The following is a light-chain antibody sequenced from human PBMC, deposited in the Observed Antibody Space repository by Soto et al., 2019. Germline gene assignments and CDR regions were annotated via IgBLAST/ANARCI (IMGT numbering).Light chain of an antibody. J-gene: IGKJ2*01. Sequence: EIVLTQSPDTLSLSPGERATLSCRASQSVSSSYFAWYQQKPGQPHRLLIDGTSMRATGIPDRFSGSGSGTDFTLTISRLEPEDFAVYYCHHYGTSPPYTFGQGTKLEI. CDR3: HHYGTSPPYT. CDR2: GTS. CDR1: QSVSSSY. V-gene: IGKV3-20*01.